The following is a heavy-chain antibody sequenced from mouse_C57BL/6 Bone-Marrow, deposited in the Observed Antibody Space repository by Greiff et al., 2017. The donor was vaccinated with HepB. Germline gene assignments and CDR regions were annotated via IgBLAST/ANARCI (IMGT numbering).Heavy chain of an antibody. CDR1: GYTFTSYW. Sequence: QVQLQQPGAELVKPGASVKMSCKASGYTFTSYWITWVKQRPGQGLEWIGDIYPGSGSTNYNEKFKSKATLTVDTSSSTAYMQLSSLTSEDSAVYYCVLYYYGSSSGYFDVWGTGTTVTVSS. D-gene: IGHD1-1*01. J-gene: IGHJ1*03. V-gene: IGHV1-55*01. CDR3: VLYYYGSSSGYFDV. CDR2: IYPGSGST.